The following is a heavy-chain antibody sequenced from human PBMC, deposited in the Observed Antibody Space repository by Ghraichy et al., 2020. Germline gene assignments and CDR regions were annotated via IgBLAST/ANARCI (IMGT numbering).Heavy chain of an antibody. Sequence: SETLSLTCTVSGGSISSYYWSWIRQPPGKGLEWIGYIYYSGNTNYNPSLKSRVTISVDTSKNQFSLKLSSVTAADTAVYFCARAYSSGCYFDYWDQGTLVTFSS. D-gene: IGHD6-19*01. CDR3: ARAYSSGCYFDY. V-gene: IGHV4-59*01. J-gene: IGHJ4*02. CDR1: GGSISSYY. CDR2: IYYSGNT.